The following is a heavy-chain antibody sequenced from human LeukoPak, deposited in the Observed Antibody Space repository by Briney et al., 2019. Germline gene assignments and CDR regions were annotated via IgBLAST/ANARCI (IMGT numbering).Heavy chain of an antibody. CDR3: AKESPSGAFDI. D-gene: IGHD3-10*01. J-gene: IGHJ3*02. CDR2: ISYDGSNK. V-gene: IGHV3-30*18. CDR1: GLTFSIHW. Sequence: GGSLRLSCAASGLTFSIHWMNWVCQAPGKGLEWVAVISYDGSNKYYADSVKGRFTISRDNSKNTLYLQMNSLRAEDTAVYYCAKESPSGAFDIWGQGTMVTVSS.